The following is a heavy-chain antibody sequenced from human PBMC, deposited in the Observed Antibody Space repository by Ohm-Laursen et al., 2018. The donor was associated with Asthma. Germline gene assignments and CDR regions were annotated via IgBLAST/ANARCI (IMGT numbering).Heavy chain of an antibody. Sequence: GTLSLTCTVSGGSVSSGSYYWSWIRQPPGKGLEWIGYIYYSGSTNYNPSLKSRVTISVDTSKNQFSLKLSSVTAADTAVYYCARGLGSIVATDWGQGTLVTVSS. CDR3: ARGLGSIVATD. CDR2: IYYSGST. CDR1: GGSVSSGSYY. V-gene: IGHV4-61*01. D-gene: IGHD5-12*01. J-gene: IGHJ4*02.